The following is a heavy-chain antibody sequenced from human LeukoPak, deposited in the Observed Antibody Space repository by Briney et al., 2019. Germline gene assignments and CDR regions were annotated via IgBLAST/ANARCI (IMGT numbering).Heavy chain of an antibody. CDR2: VYTNGGT. Sequence: SETLSLTWVVSGGSINSDFWSWIRQPAGKGLEWVGRVYTNGGTNYNPSLKRRATISIDTAKNQFSLRVRSVTAADTAIYYCAGGHSGSSAKILYYYYMDVWGKGTTVTVSS. CDR3: AGGHSGSSAKILYYYYMDV. J-gene: IGHJ6*03. CDR1: GGSINSDF. D-gene: IGHD1-26*01. V-gene: IGHV4-4*07.